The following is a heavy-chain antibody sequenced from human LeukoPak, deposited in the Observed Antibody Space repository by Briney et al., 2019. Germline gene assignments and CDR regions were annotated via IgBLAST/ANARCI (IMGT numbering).Heavy chain of an antibody. Sequence: GGSLRLSCAASGFTFSSYAMSWVRQAPGKGLEWVSAISGSGGSTYYADSVKGRFTISRDNSKNTLYLQMNSLRAEDTAVYYCAKVIVGTSRHPRQQKRPLTFDYWGQGTLVTVSS. J-gene: IGHJ4*02. V-gene: IGHV3-23*01. CDR1: GFTFSSYA. D-gene: IGHD1-1*01. CDR2: ISGSGGST. CDR3: AKVIVGTSRHPRQQKRPLTFDY.